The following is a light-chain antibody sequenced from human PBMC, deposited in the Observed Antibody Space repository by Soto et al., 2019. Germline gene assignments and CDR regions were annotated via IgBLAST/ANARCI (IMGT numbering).Light chain of an antibody. Sequence: DIQMTQSPSTLSASVGDRVTITCRASQSISNWLAWYQQKPGKAPKLLIYDASSLESGVPSRFSGSGSGTEFTLTLSSLQPDDFATYYCQQYHSFWTFGQGTKVEVK. CDR1: QSISNW. V-gene: IGKV1-5*01. CDR3: QQYHSFWT. CDR2: DAS. J-gene: IGKJ1*01.